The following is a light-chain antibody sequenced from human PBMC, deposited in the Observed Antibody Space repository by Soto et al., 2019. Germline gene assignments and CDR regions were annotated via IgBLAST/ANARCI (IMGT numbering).Light chain of an antibody. J-gene: IGLJ3*02. CDR2: DSN. CDR3: AAWDDSVNGHWV. V-gene: IGLV1-44*01. CDR1: RSDIGFNS. Sequence: QSVLTQPPSASGTPGQRVTISCSGSRSDIGFNSVTWYQQLPGKAPKLLIYDSNERPSGVPDRISGSKSGTSASLAISGLQSEDEADYFCAAWDDSVNGHWVFGGGTQLTVL.